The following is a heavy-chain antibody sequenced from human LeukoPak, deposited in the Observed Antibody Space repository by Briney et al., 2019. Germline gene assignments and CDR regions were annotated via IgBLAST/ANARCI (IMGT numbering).Heavy chain of an antibody. Sequence: GGSLRLSCAASGFTFSSYAMSWVRQAPGKGLEWVSAISTSGGDTYYVGSVKGRFTISRDNSKNTRYLQMNSLRAEDTAVYYCAKSTVSPNYYDSSGSFDYWGQGTLVTVSS. D-gene: IGHD3-22*01. CDR3: AKSTVSPNYYDSSGSFDY. V-gene: IGHV3-23*01. CDR1: GFTFSSYA. J-gene: IGHJ4*02. CDR2: ISTSGGDT.